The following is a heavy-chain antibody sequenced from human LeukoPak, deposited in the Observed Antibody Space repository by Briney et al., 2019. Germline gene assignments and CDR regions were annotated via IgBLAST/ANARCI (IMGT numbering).Heavy chain of an antibody. D-gene: IGHD3-16*01. J-gene: IGHJ4*02. CDR3: ARDVNYAFDY. CDR1: GYSFTRNG. V-gene: IGHV1-18*01. Sequence: GASVKVSCKPSGYSFTRNGISWVRQAPGQGLEWMAWISANSGNTNYAQNFQDRVTLTTDTSTSTGYMELRSLRSDDTAVYYCARDVNYAFDYWGQGTLVTVSS. CDR2: ISANSGNT.